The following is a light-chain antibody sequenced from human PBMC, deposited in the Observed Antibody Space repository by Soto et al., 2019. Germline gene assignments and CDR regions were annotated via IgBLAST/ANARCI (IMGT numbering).Light chain of an antibody. J-gene: IGLJ1*01. CDR2: EVS. V-gene: IGLV2-14*01. CDR1: SSDVGSYNF. Sequence: QSALTQPASVSGSPGQSITISCTGTSSDVGSYNFVSWYQQHPGKAPQLLISEVSNRPSGVSNRFSGSKSDNTASLTISRLQAEDEADYYCSSYTSSTTTVFGTGTKVTVL. CDR3: SSYTSSTTTV.